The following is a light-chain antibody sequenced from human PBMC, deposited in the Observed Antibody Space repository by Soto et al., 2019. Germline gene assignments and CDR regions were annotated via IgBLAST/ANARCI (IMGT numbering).Light chain of an antibody. CDR3: SSYTSSSTV. J-gene: IGLJ1*01. V-gene: IGLV2-14*01. CDR2: DVS. CDR1: SSDVGGYNY. Sequence: QSALTQPASVSGSPGQSITISCTGTSSDVGGYNYVSWYQQHPGKAPKLMIYDVSNRPSGVSNRFSGSKSGNTASLTISGLQAVDEADYYSSSYTSSSTVFGPGTKVTVL.